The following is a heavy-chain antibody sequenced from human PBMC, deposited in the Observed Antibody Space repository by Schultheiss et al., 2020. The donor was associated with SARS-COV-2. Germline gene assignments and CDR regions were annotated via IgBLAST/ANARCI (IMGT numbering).Heavy chain of an antibody. V-gene: IGHV4-30-2*05. D-gene: IGHD6-6*01. J-gene: IGHJ6*02. CDR2: IYHSGST. CDR3: ARDRGQRSSSHYGMDV. Sequence: SETLSLTCAVSGGSISSGGYSWSWIRQPPGKGLEWIGYIYHSGSTYYNPSLKSRVTISVDTSKNQFSLKLSSVTAADTAVYYCARDRGQRSSSHYGMDVWGQGTTVTVSS. CDR1: GGSISSGGYS.